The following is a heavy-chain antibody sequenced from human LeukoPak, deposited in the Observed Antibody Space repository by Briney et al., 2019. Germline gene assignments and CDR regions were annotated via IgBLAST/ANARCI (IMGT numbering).Heavy chain of an antibody. V-gene: IGHV3-74*01. CDR2: ICPGGTIT. CDR3: VRDFLSADY. J-gene: IGHJ4*02. Sequence: GGSLRLSCTASGFTFSNYCMHWVRQTTGKGLIWVSRICPGGTITNYADSVKGRFTISRDDAKNMMFLQMNSLRADDTAVYYCVRDFLSADYWGQGILVTVSS. CDR1: GFTFSNYC.